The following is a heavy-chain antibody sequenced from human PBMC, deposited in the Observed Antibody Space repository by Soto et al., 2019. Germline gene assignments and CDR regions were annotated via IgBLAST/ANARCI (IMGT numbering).Heavy chain of an antibody. Sequence: LRLSCAISGFSVSSNYLSWVRQAPGKGLEWVSVHYSGGSTYYADSVQGRFTISRDKSNNTLYLQMRRVRAEDTAVYFCARHRHPRGTVGATSPLDPWGQGTQVTVSS. J-gene: IGHJ5*02. CDR2: HYSGGST. CDR3: ARHRHPRGTVGATSPLDP. CDR1: GFSVSSNY. D-gene: IGHD1-26*01. V-gene: IGHV3-53*01.